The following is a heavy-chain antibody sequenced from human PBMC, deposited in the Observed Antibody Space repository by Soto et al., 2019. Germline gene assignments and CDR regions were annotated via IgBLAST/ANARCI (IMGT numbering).Heavy chain of an antibody. CDR3: VKGPSQGSSVFGPLDF. J-gene: IGHJ4*02. CDR2: ISYNGGSR. D-gene: IGHD3-3*01. V-gene: IGHV3-64D*06. CDR1: AFIFSACA. Sequence: GGSLRLSCSASAFIFSACAMYWVRQAPGKGLEYVSVISYNGGSRYYADSVKGRFTISRDNSKNTLYLQMSSLTDEDTAVYYCVKGPSQGSSVFGPLDFWGQGTLVTVS.